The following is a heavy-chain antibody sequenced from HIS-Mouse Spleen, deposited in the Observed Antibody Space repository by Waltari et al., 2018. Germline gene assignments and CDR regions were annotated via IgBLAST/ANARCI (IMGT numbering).Heavy chain of an antibody. Sequence: EVQLLGSGGGLVQPGGSLRLSCAAAGFTFSSEAMSWVRQAPGKGLEWVSAISGSGGSTYYADSVKGRFTISRDNSKNTLYLQMNSLRAEDTAVYYCATRAHEDYYDSSGYKGAFDYWGQGTLVTVSS. J-gene: IGHJ4*02. V-gene: IGHV3-23*01. D-gene: IGHD3-22*01. CDR2: ISGSGGST. CDR3: ATRAHEDYYDSSGYKGAFDY. CDR1: GFTFSSEA.